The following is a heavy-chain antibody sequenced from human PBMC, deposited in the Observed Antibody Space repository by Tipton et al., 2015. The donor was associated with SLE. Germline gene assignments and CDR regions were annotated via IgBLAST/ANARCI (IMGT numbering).Heavy chain of an antibody. V-gene: IGHV4-38-2*02. CDR2: IYQRTST. CDR3: TRGGIFL. Sequence: TLSLTCTVSGCSISSSYYWNWIRQAPGKGLEWIASIYQRTSTYYNPSLKSRATISMDTSKNQFSLRLSSVTAADTAVYYCTRGGIFLWGQVKLVTVSS. CDR1: GCSISSSYY. J-gene: IGHJ4*02. D-gene: IGHD2-21*01.